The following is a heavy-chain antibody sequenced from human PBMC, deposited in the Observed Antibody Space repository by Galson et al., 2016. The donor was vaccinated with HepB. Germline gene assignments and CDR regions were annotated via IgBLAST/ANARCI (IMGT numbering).Heavy chain of an antibody. V-gene: IGHV1-18*01. CDR1: GYTFTNYG. CDR3: ARDLGNYDFRSRYYKCFCY. J-gene: IGHJ4*02. D-gene: IGHD3-3*01. CDR2: ISAYNGNT. Sequence: SVKVSCKASGYTFTNYGINWVRQAPGQGLEWMGWISAYNGNTVYAQKLQGRVTMTTDTSTSTAYMELRSLRSDDTAVYYCARDLGNYDFRSRYYKCFCYWRQRTLVTVAS.